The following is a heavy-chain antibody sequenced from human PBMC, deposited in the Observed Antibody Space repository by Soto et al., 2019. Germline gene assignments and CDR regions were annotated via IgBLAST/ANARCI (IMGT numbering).Heavy chain of an antibody. CDR2: IHPSVST. CDR1: SGSLSEHY. V-gene: IGHV4-34*01. D-gene: IGHD5-18*01. CDR3: ARGKCXGYKFGPRNLFYYGMDV. Sequence: WEILSLTGAVFSGSLSEHYWTWCRQSPGKGLDLFGEIHPSVSTGYSESRKSRVTLSLDTSTSQFSLHVPSVTGADTGVYYCARGKCXGYKFGPRNLFYYGMDVWGPGTTVTVSS. J-gene: IGHJ6*02.